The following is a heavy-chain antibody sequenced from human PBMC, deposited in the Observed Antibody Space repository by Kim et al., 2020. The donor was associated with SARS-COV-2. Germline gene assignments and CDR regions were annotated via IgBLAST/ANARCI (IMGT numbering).Heavy chain of an antibody. CDR3: ATKVVAN. CDR1: GFTFSTSG. Sequence: GGSLRLSCAASGFTFSTSGMSWVRQAPGKGLEWVSTITASADTTYYADSVKGRFTISRDNSKNTLYLQMNSLRADETAVYYCATKVVANWGQGTLGTVSS. J-gene: IGHJ4*02. CDR2: ITASADTT. D-gene: IGHD2-15*01. V-gene: IGHV3-23*01.